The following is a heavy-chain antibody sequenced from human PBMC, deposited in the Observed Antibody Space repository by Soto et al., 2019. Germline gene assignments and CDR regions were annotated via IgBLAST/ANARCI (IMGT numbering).Heavy chain of an antibody. V-gene: IGHV4-34*01. Sequence: SEILSLTCVVSGGSFSDYKWTWIRQSPEKGLEWIGEIRHNGDTNSKPSLRSRLTMSLDTSKNQFSLHLSSVTSADTAVYFCAGGPDYGDYDAWGQGTLVTVS. CDR3: AGGPDYGDYDA. J-gene: IGHJ5*02. D-gene: IGHD4-17*01. CDR2: IRHNGDT. CDR1: GGSFSDYK.